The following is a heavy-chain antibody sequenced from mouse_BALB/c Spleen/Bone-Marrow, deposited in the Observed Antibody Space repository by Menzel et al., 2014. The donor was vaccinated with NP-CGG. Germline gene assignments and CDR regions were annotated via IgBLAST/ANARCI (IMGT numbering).Heavy chain of an antibody. V-gene: IGHV3-6*02. D-gene: IGHD2-10*02. Sequence: ESGPGLVKPSQSLSLPCSVTGYSITSGYYCNWIRQFPGNKLEWMGYISYDGSNNYNPSLKNRISITRDTSKNQFFLKLNSVTTEDTATYYCARGGYGFPFDYWGQGTTLTVSS. CDR2: ISYDGSN. CDR3: ARGGYGFPFDY. CDR1: GYSITSGYY. J-gene: IGHJ2*01.